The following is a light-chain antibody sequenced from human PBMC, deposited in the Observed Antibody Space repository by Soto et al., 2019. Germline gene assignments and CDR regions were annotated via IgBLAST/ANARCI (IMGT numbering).Light chain of an antibody. CDR2: LCS. CDR1: QSLLHSNGYNY. CDR3: MQALQTPRS. Sequence: DIVMTQSPLSLPVTPGEPASISCRSSQSLLHSNGYNYLDWYLQKPGQSPQLLIYLCSNRASGVPDRSSGSGSGTDFTLKISRVEAEDVGVYYFMQALQTPRSFGPGTKVDIK. J-gene: IGKJ3*01. V-gene: IGKV2-28*01.